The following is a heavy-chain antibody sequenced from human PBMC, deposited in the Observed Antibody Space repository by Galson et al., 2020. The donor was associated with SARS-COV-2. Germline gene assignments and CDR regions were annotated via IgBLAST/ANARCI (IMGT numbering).Heavy chain of an antibody. J-gene: IGHJ3*02. CDR3: ARHVLTMIVWGSDAFDI. CDR2: IYYSGST. Sequence: SETLSLTCTVSGGSISSSRHYWGWIRQHPGKGLEWIGSIYYSGSTYYNPSLKSRVTISVDTSKNQFSLKLSSVTAADTAVYYCARHVLTMIVWGSDAFDIWGQGTMVTVSS. V-gene: IGHV4-39*01. D-gene: IGHD3-22*01. CDR1: GGSISSSRHY.